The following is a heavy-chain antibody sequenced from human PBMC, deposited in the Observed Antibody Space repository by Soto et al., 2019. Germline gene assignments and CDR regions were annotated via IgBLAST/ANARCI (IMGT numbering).Heavy chain of an antibody. Sequence: GGSLRLSCAASGFTFSSYWMSWVRQAPGKGLEWVDNIKQDGSEKYYVDSVKGRLNISRDNDKISLYLQMNSLRAEHTLVYYCARDLGALGAFDIWGKGTMV. CDR3: ARDLGALGAFDI. D-gene: IGHD3-16*01. CDR2: IKQDGSEK. CDR1: GFTFSSYW. J-gene: IGHJ3*02. V-gene: IGHV3-7*01.